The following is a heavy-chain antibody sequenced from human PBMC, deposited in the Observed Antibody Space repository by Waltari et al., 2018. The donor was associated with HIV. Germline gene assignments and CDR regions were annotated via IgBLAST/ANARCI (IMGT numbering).Heavy chain of an antibody. D-gene: IGHD3-10*01. CDR1: GLTFATYA. Sequence: EEQLVESGGGLVQPGRSLRLSCAASGLTFATYAFQWVRQVPGKGLEWVSGISWNSGSILYAASVKGRFTISRDNAENSLYLQMNSLEAEDSALYYCARDRGSGNGWNYYGMDVWGQGATVTVSS. CDR3: ARDRGSGNGWNYYGMDV. V-gene: IGHV3-9*01. J-gene: IGHJ6*02. CDR2: ISWNSGSI.